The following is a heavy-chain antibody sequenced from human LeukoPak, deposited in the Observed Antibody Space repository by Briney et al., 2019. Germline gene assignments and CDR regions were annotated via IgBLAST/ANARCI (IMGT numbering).Heavy chain of an antibody. V-gene: IGHV3-30*04. CDR2: TSSDGGDK. CDR1: GFTFSSYA. D-gene: IGHD3-9*01. CDR3: ARGGYFDILTVYYKTQYYYPIDV. J-gene: IGHJ6*01. Sequence: GGSLRLSCAASGFTFSSYAIHWVRQAPGRGLECVSVTSSDGGDKKYADSVKGRFTISRDNSKNTLYLKMSSLRGEDTAVYYYARGGYFDILTVYYKTQYYYPIDVWGRGTRVSV.